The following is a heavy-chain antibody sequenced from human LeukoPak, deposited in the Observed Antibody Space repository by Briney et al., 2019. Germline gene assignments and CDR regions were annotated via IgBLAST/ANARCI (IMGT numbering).Heavy chain of an antibody. CDR3: TTGLQWELLAEYYFDY. Sequence: PGGSLRLSCAASGFTFSNAWMSWVRQAPGKGLEWVGRIKSKTDGGTTDYAAPVKGRFTISRDDSKNTLYLQMNSLKTEDTAVYYCTTGLQWELLAEYYFDYWGQGTLVTVSS. CDR1: GFTFSNAW. J-gene: IGHJ4*02. CDR2: IKSKTDGGTT. D-gene: IGHD1-26*01. V-gene: IGHV3-15*01.